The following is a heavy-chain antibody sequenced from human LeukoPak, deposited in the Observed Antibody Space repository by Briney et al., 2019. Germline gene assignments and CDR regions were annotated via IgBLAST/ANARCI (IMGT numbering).Heavy chain of an antibody. V-gene: IGHV3-7*01. J-gene: IGHJ4*02. Sequence: PGGSLRLSCAASGFTFSSYGMHWVRQAPGEGLEWVANIKHDGSEKHYVDSVKGRFTISRDNAKNSLYLQMNSLRAEDTAVYYCAREGILAAGDYWGQGTLVTVSS. D-gene: IGHD6-13*01. CDR2: IKHDGSEK. CDR1: GFTFSSYG. CDR3: AREGILAAGDY.